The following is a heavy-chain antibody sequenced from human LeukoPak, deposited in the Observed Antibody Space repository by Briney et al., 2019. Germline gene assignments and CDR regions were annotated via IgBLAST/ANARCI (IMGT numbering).Heavy chain of an antibody. D-gene: IGHD7-27*01. Sequence: GGSLRLSCAASGFTFSSYAMSWVRQAPGKGLEWVSAISGSGGSTYYADSVKGRFTISRDNSKNTLYLQMNSLRAEDTAIYYCAKGTANWGSYYMDVWGKGTTVTVSS. CDR1: GFTFSSYA. V-gene: IGHV3-23*01. J-gene: IGHJ6*03. CDR2: ISGSGGST. CDR3: AKGTANWGSYYMDV.